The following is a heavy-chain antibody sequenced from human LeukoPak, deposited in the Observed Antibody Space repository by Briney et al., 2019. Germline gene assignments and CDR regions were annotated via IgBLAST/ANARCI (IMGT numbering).Heavy chain of an antibody. CDR2: INPNSGGT. CDR1: GYTFTGCY. Sequence: VASVKVSCKASGYTFTGCYMHWVRQAPGQGLEWMGWINPNSGGTNYAQKFQGRVTMTRDTSISTAYMELSRLRSDDTAVYYCARTLQSGYDPTIDYWGQGTLVTVSS. V-gene: IGHV1-2*02. CDR3: ARTLQSGYDPTIDY. J-gene: IGHJ4*02. D-gene: IGHD5-12*01.